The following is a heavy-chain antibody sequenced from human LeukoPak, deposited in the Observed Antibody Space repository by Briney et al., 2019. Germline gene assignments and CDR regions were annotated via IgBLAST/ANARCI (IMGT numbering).Heavy chain of an antibody. J-gene: IGHJ1*01. V-gene: IGHV3-11*04. CDR3: ARQFGFYYDTSGFPEFFQD. CDR1: GFTFSDYY. D-gene: IGHD3-22*01. Sequence: GGSLRLSCAASGFTFSDYYMSWIRQAPGKGLEWVSYISSSGSTIYYADAVNGRFTISRDSSTNTLYLQMNSLRAEDTATYYCARQFGFYYDTSGFPEFFQDWGQGTLVTVSS. CDR2: ISSSGSTI.